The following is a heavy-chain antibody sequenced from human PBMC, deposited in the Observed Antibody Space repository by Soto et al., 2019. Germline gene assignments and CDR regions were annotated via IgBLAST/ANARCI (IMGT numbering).Heavy chain of an antibody. V-gene: IGHV1-69*06. J-gene: IGHJ6*02. CDR1: GGTFSSYA. CDR3: ARDGYSSGWYVSGYYYYYGMDV. Sequence: SVKVSCKASGGTFSSYAISWVRQAPGQGLEWMGGIIPIFGTANYAQKFQGRVTITADKSTSTAYMELSSLRSEDTAVYYCARDGYSSGWYVSGYYYYYGMDVWGQGTTVTVSS. D-gene: IGHD6-19*01. CDR2: IIPIFGTA.